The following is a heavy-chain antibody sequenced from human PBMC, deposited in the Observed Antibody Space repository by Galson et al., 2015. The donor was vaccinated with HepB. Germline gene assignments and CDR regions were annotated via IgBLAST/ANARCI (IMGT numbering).Heavy chain of an antibody. J-gene: IGHJ6*03. CDR1: DFTFRNTW. D-gene: IGHD3-3*01. CDR3: ATLYYDFWSGSSLAYYYYDMDA. V-gene: IGHV3-15*07. CDR2: IKRKIDGGTI. Sequence: SLRLSCAASDFTFRNTWMNWVRQAPGKGLEWVGRIKRKIDGGTIDYAAPVKGRFIISRDDSKNMVYMEMNSLKTEDTAVYYCATLYYDFWSGSSLAYYYYDMDAWGKGTTVAVSS.